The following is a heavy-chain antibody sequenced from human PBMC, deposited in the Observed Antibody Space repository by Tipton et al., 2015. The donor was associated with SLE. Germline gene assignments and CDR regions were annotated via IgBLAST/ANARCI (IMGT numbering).Heavy chain of an antibody. V-gene: IGHV4-38-2*02. Sequence: TLSLTCSVSDYSISSGYYWAWIRQPPGKGLEWIGSIYQSGSAFYSSSLKSRVSISVDTSRNQFSLTLTSATAADTAVYYCARVYSGSYYKAFDIWGQGTVVTVSS. J-gene: IGHJ3*02. CDR1: DYSISSGYY. CDR3: ARVYSGSYYKAFDI. CDR2: IYQSGSA. D-gene: IGHD1-26*01.